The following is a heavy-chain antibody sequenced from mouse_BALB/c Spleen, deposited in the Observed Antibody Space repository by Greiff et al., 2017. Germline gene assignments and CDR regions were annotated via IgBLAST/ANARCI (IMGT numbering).Heavy chain of an antibody. CDR1: GFNFSSFG. D-gene: IGHD2-2*01. V-gene: IGHV5-17*02. CDR3: ARWGSTMVTTTRDYYAMDY. Sequence: EVMLVESGGGLVQPGGSRKLSCAASGFNFSSFGMHWVRQAPEKGLEWVAYISSGSSTIYYADTVKGRFTISRDNPKNTLFLQMTSLRSEDTAMYYCARWGSTMVTTTRDYYAMDYWGQGTSVTVSS. J-gene: IGHJ4*01. CDR2: ISSGSSTI.